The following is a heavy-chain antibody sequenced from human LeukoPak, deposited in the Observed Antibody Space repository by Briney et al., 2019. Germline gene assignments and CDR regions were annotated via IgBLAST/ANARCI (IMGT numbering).Heavy chain of an antibody. Sequence: GTSLRLSCAASGFTFSSYAMHWVRQAPGKGLEWVAVISYDGGNKYYADSVKGRFITSRDNSMNTLYLQMNSLRAEDTAVYYCAEGGWYGGGQDAFDFWGQGTMVTVSS. CDR2: ISYDGGNK. CDR1: GFTFSSYA. V-gene: IGHV3-30-3*01. D-gene: IGHD6-19*01. J-gene: IGHJ3*01. CDR3: AEGGWYGGGQDAFDF.